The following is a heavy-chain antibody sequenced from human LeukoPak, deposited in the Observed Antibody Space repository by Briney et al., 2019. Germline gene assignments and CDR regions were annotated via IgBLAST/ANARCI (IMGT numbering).Heavy chain of an antibody. CDR3: AREYFHDGAGYSVFFDY. CDR1: GGSLSSSSYY. J-gene: IGHJ4*02. Sequence: PSETLSLTCTVSGGSLSSSSYYWGWIRQPPGKGLEWIGSIYYSGSTYYNPSLKSRVTISVDTSKNQFSLKLSYVTAADTAVYYCAREYFHDGAGYSVFFDYWGQGTLVTVSS. CDR2: IYYSGST. D-gene: IGHD3-9*01. V-gene: IGHV4-39*07.